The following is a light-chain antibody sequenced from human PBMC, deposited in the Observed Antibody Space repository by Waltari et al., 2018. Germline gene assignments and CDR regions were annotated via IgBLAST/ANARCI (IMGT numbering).Light chain of an antibody. J-gene: IGLJ2*01. CDR1: IIGTKS. V-gene: IGLV3-21*02. Sequence: SYILTQPPSVSVAPGQTARVTCGGNIIGTKSVHWYQQKPGQAPVPVVSVDRDRPAGIPERFSGSTSGNTATLTISRVEVEEEADYYCQVWDSITVVFGGGTKLIVL. CDR3: QVWDSITVV. CDR2: VDR.